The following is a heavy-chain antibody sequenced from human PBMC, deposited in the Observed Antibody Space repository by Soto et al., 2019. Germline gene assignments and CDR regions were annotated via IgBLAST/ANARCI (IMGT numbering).Heavy chain of an antibody. CDR1: GYTFTGYY. CDR2: INPNSGGT. Sequence: GASVKVSCKASGYTFTGYYMHWVRQAPGQGLEWMGWINPNSGGTNYAQKFQGWVTMTRDTSISTAYMELSRLRSDDTAVYYCARGGPYRSYYYALFDYWGQGTLVTVSS. V-gene: IGHV1-2*04. CDR3: ARGGPYRSYYYALFDY. D-gene: IGHD3-22*01. J-gene: IGHJ4*02.